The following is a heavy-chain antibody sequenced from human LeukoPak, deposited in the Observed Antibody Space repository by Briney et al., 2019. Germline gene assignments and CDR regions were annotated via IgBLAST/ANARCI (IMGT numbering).Heavy chain of an antibody. CDR3: TRGGTMVRGVKVAMDV. CDR2: IRSKAYGGTT. V-gene: IGHV3-49*04. J-gene: IGHJ6*02. Sequence: HTGGSLRLSCAASGFTFGDYAMNWVRQAPGKGLEWVGFIRSKAYGGTTEYAASVKGRFTISRDDSRSIAYLQMNSLKTEDTAVYYCTRGGTMVRGVKVAMDVWGQGTTVTVSS. CDR1: GFTFGDYA. D-gene: IGHD3-10*01.